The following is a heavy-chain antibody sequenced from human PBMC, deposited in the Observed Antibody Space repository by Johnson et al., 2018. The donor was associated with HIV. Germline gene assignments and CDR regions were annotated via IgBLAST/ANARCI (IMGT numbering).Heavy chain of an antibody. D-gene: IGHD2-8*01. CDR2: ISGSGGST. J-gene: IGHJ3*02. CDR1: GFTFSSYA. CDR3: AKFLLMYGERSGTFDI. Sequence: VQLVESGGGLVQPGGSLRLSCAASGFTFSSYAMSWVRQAPGKGLEWVLAISGSGGSTYYADSVKGRFTISRDNSKDTLYLQMNSLRAEDTAVYYCAKFLLMYGERSGTFDIWGQGTMVTVSS. V-gene: IGHV3-23*04.